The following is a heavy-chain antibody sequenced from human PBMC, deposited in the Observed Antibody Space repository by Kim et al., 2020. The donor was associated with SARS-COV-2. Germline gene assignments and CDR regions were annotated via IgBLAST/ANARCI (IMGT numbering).Heavy chain of an antibody. CDR3: ASSGWPHAFDI. CDR1: GFTFSSYW. V-gene: IGHV3-7*03. Sequence: GGSLRLSCAASGFTFSSYWISWVRQAPGKGLEWVANIKEDGSEKYYVDSVKGRFTISRDNAKNSLYLQMNSLRAEDTAVYYCASSGWPHAFDIWGQGTMVTVSS. CDR2: IKEDGSEK. D-gene: IGHD2-15*01. J-gene: IGHJ3*02.